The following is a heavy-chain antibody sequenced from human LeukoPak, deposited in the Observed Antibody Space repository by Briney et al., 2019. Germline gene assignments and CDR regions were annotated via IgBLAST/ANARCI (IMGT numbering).Heavy chain of an antibody. Sequence: GGSLRLSCAASGFTFSSYAMSWARQAPGKGLEWVSAISGSGGSTYYADSVKGRFTISRDNSKNTLYLQMNSLRAEDTAVYYCAKMGSITTKSRAFDIWGQGTMVTVSS. CDR1: GFTFSSYA. V-gene: IGHV3-23*01. CDR2: ISGSGGST. J-gene: IGHJ3*02. D-gene: IGHD3-10*01. CDR3: AKMGSITTKSRAFDI.